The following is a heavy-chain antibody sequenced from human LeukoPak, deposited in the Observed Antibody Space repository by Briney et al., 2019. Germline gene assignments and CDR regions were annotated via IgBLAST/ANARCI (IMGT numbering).Heavy chain of an antibody. CDR1: GFTFSSYG. CDR2: IRYDGSNK. V-gene: IGHV3-30*02. CDR3: AKEVSSSLPYYYYYMDV. J-gene: IGHJ6*03. Sequence: PGGSLRLSCAASGFTFSSYGMHWVRQAPGKGLEWVAFIRYDGSNKYYADSVKGRFTISRDNSKNTLYLQMNSLRAEDTAVYYCAKEVSSSLPYYYYYMDVWGKGTTVTVSS. D-gene: IGHD6-13*01.